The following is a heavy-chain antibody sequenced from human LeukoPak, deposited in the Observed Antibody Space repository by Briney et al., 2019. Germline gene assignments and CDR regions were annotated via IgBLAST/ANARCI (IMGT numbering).Heavy chain of an antibody. Sequence: GGSLRLSCAASGFTFSSYAMSWVRQAPGKGREWASTICGSGGSTYYADSVKGRFTISRDNSKNTLYLQMNSLRAEDTAVYYCARDRGVATIEDNWFDPWGQGTLVTVSS. J-gene: IGHJ5*02. CDR3: ARDRGVATIEDNWFDP. CDR1: GFTFSSYA. CDR2: ICGSGGST. V-gene: IGHV3-23*01. D-gene: IGHD5-12*01.